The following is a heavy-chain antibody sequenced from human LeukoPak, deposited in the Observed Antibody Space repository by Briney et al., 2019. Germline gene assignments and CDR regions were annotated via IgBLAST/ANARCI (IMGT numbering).Heavy chain of an antibody. CDR2: ISSNGGST. CDR3: ASARIAAAGTDGY. Sequence: PGGSLRLSCAASGFTFSGYYMTWVRQAPGKGLEYVSAISSNGGSTYYANSVKGRFTISRDNSKNTLYLQMGSLRAEDMAVYYCASARIAAAGTDGYWGQGTLVTVSS. CDR1: GFTFSGYY. J-gene: IGHJ4*02. D-gene: IGHD6-13*01. V-gene: IGHV3-64*01.